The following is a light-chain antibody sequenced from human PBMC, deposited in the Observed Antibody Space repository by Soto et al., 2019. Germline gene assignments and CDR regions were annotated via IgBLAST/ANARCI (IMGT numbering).Light chain of an antibody. CDR2: GAS. CDR3: QQYGSSLLFT. J-gene: IGKJ3*01. Sequence: EIVLTQSPGTLSLSPGERATLSCRASQSVSSSYLAWYQQKPGQAPRLLIYGASSRATGIPDRFSGSGSGTDFTLTISSLEPEDCAMYYCQQYGSSLLFTFGPGTKVDIK. CDR1: QSVSSSY. V-gene: IGKV3-20*01.